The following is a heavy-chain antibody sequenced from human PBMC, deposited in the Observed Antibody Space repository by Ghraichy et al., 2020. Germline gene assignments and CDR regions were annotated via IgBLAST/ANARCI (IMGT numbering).Heavy chain of an antibody. CDR1: GFTFSDYY. CDR3: ASEAARTYWYFDL. V-gene: IGHV3-11*05. J-gene: IGHJ2*01. D-gene: IGHD6-6*01. Sequence: GGSLRLSCAASGFTFSDYYMSWIRQAPGKGLEWVSYISSSSSYTNYADSVKGRFTISRDNAKNSLYLQMNSLRAEDTAVYYCASEAARTYWYFDLWGPGTLVTVSS. CDR2: ISSSSSYT.